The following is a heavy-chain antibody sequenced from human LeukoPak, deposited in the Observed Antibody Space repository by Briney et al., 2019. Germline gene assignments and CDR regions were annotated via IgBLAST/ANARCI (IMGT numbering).Heavy chain of an antibody. CDR2: IIPVFGTA. CDR3: ARGGIVVVPPDISHHGALHI. CDR1: GGTFISYA. D-gene: IGHD2-2*01. Sequence: GASVKVSCKASGGTFISYAISWVRQAPGQGLEWMGGIIPVFGTAIYAQKFQGRVTITADESTSTAYMALSTLRSEDTAVYYCARGGIVVVPPDISHHGALHIWGQGTMVTVSS. V-gene: IGHV1-69*13. J-gene: IGHJ3*02.